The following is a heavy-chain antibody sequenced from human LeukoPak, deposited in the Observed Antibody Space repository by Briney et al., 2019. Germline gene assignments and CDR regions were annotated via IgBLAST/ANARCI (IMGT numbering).Heavy chain of an antibody. CDR3: ARGGIRDSNNVNYLYMDV. J-gene: IGHJ6*04. CDR2: MNPRTGFA. D-gene: IGHD4-11*01. V-gene: IGHV1-8*01. Sequence: ASVKVPCKASGYTFDIYNVDWVRQATGKGLEWMGWMNPRTGFAGYAQKFQDRVNMTRNTFITTAYMELTSLRSEDTAVYFCARGGIRDSNNVNYLYMDVWGKGTTVIVSS. CDR1: GYTFDIYN.